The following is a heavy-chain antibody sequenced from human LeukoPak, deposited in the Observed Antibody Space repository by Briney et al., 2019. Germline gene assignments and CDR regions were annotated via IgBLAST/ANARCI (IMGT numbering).Heavy chain of an antibody. CDR1: GFTFSNYW. J-gene: IGHJ3*02. Sequence: GGTLRLSCAASGFTFSNYWMHWVRQAPGRGLVWVSRINTDGTRTSYADSVKGRFTISRDNAKNTLYLQMNSLRAEDTAVYYCAREEEGDAFDIWGQGTMVTVSS. CDR2: INTDGTRT. CDR3: AREEEGDAFDI. V-gene: IGHV3-74*01.